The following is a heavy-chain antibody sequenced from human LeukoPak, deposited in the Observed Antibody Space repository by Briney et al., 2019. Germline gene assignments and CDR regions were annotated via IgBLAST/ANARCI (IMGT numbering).Heavy chain of an antibody. Sequence: GGSLRLSCAASGFTFSSYAMSWVRQAPGKGLEWVSAISGSGGSTYYADSVKGRFSISRDNSKNTLYLQMNSLRAEDTAVYYCAKEWFGGLESCDWFDPWGQGTLVTVSS. J-gene: IGHJ5*02. D-gene: IGHD3-10*01. CDR3: AKEWFGGLESCDWFDP. CDR2: ISGSGGST. V-gene: IGHV3-23*01. CDR1: GFTFSSYA.